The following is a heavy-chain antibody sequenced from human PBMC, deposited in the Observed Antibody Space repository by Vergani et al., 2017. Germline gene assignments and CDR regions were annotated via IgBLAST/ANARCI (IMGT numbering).Heavy chain of an antibody. CDR3: ARGGYCSSSACYWFDT. CDR2: IRPHNGDT. CDR1: GYTFISYG. Sequence: QVQLVQSGTEVKKPGASVKVSCKASGYTFISYGVSWLRQAPGQGREWMGWIRPHNGDTNYAQKFQGRVTMTTDTSTNTVYMELRSLRSDDTAVYYCARGGYCSSSACYWFDTWGQGTLITVSS. D-gene: IGHD2-2*01. V-gene: IGHV1-18*01. J-gene: IGHJ5*02.